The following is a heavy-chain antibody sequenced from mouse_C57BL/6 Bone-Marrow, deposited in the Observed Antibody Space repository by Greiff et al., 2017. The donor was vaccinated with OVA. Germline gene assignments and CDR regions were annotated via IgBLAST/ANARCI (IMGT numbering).Heavy chain of an antibody. D-gene: IGHD2-10*01. V-gene: IGHV1-81*01. J-gene: IGHJ1*03. Sequence: QVQLQQSGAELARPGASVKLSCKASGYTFTSYGISWVKQSTGQGLEWIGEIYPRSGNTYYNEKFKGKATLTADKSSSTVYMGLLSLKSEDSAVYFCAAYPYRYFGVWGTGTTVTVSS. CDR3: AAYPYRYFGV. CDR2: IYPRSGNT. CDR1: GYTFTSYG.